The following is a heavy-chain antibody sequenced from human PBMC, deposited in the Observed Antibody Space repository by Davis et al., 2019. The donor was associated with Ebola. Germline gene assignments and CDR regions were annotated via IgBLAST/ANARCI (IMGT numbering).Heavy chain of an antibody. J-gene: IGHJ4*02. CDR3: ARVSPDYGVDYFDY. D-gene: IGHD4-17*01. CDR2: IYYSGTT. CDR1: GGSIRSDDYY. Sequence: LRLSCSVSGGSIRSDDYYWRWIRQHPGKGLEWIGYIYYSGTTYYNPSLKSRVTISVDTSRNQFSLRLSSVTAADTAVYYCARVSPDYGVDYFDYWGQGTLVTVSS. V-gene: IGHV4-31*03.